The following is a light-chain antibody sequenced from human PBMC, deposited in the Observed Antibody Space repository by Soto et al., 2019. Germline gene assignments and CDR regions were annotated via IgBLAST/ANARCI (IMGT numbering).Light chain of an antibody. Sequence: DIQMTQSPSTLSASVGDRVTITCLANQSISDWLAWYQQKPGKAPKLLLYDASNLESGVPSRFSGSGSGTEFTLTISSLQPDDFATYYCQQYNSAPLTLGGGTKMEIK. CDR2: DAS. CDR3: QQYNSAPLT. V-gene: IGKV1-5*01. CDR1: QSISDW. J-gene: IGKJ4*01.